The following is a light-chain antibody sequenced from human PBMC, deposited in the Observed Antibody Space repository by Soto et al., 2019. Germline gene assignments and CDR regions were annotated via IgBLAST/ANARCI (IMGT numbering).Light chain of an antibody. CDR3: QKYNNAPRT. V-gene: IGKV1-27*01. J-gene: IGKJ1*01. CDR2: DAS. CDR1: QGITNY. Sequence: DIPMTQSPSSLSASVGDRVTITCRASQGITNYLAWYQQKPGTPPKLLIYDASTLQSGVPSRFSGSGSGTDFTLTISSLQPEDVATYYCQKYNNAPRTFGQGTKVEIK.